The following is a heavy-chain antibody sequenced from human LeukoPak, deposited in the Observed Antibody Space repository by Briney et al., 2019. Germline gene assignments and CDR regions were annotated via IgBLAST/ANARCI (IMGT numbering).Heavy chain of an antibody. J-gene: IGHJ4*02. Sequence: SVKVSCKASGYTFTGYYMHWVRQAPGQGLEWMGRIIPIFGTANYAQKFQGRVTITTDESTSTAYMELSSLRSEDTAVYYCARDSFYYDSSGYYNYWGQGTLVTVSS. CDR2: IIPIFGTA. CDR3: ARDSFYYDSSGYYNY. CDR1: GYTFTGYY. D-gene: IGHD3-22*01. V-gene: IGHV1-69*05.